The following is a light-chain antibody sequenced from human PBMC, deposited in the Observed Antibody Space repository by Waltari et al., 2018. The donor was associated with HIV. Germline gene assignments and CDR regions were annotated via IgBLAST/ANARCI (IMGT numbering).Light chain of an antibody. CDR3: QQASSLPLT. CDR1: QSIGRW. V-gene: IGKV1-12*01. J-gene: IGKJ4*01. Sequence: DIQMTQSPSSVSASVGDRVTITCRASQSIGRWLVWYQQTPGKAPKLLIYAASTLQTGVPSRFSGSGSGTSFTLTISSLQPEDFATYYCQQASSLPLTFGEETKVEIK. CDR2: AAS.